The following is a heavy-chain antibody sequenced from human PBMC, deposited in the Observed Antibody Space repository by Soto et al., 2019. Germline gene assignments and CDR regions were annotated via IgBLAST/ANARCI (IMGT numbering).Heavy chain of an antibody. CDR2: ISDNNGNT. CDR3: AREGYYGSGSADY. Sequence: QVPLVQSGAEVKKPGASVKVSCKAAGYTFNRYGISWVRQAPGQGLEWMGWISDNNGNTNYAQKLQGRGTMTTDTSTSKAYMELRSLRSDDTALYYCAREGYYGSGSADYWGQGTLVTVSS. V-gene: IGHV1-18*01. D-gene: IGHD3-10*01. J-gene: IGHJ4*02. CDR1: GYTFNRYG.